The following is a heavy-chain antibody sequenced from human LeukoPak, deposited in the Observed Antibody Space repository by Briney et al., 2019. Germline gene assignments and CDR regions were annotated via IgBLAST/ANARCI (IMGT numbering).Heavy chain of an antibody. J-gene: IGHJ4*02. CDR1: GFTFSSYG. CDR2: ISYDGSNK. CDR3: AKGTRGVIIPNFDY. Sequence: PGRSLRLSCAASGFTFSSYGMHWVRQAPGKGLEWVEVISYDGSNKYYADSVKGRFTISRDNSKNTLYLQMNSLRAEDTAVYYCAKGTRGVIIPNFDYWGQGTLVTVSS. D-gene: IGHD3-10*01. V-gene: IGHV3-30*18.